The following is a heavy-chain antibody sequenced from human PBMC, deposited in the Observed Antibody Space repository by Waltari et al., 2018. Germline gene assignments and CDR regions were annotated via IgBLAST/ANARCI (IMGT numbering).Heavy chain of an antibody. Sequence: QVQLQESGPGLVKPSETLSLTCAVSGYSISSGYYWGWLRQPPGKGLEWIGSIYHSGSTYYNPSRKSRVTIAVDTSKNQFSLKRSSVTAADTAVYYCAGTYYYDSSGYYSTYYFDYWGQGTLVTVSS. CDR2: IYHSGST. CDR1: GYSISSGYY. J-gene: IGHJ4*02. CDR3: AGTYYYDSSGYYSTYYFDY. V-gene: IGHV4-38-2*01. D-gene: IGHD3-22*01.